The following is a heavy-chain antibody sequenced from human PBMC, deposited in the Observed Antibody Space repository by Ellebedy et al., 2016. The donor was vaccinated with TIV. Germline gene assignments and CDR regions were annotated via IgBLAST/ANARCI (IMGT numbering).Heavy chain of an antibody. CDR1: GFTFSPYA. J-gene: IGHJ3*02. V-gene: IGHV3-23*01. CDR3: AKDPGGVGPAFDI. D-gene: IGHD3-16*01. CDR2: IRDSGGST. Sequence: GESLKISCAASGFTFSPYAMAWVRQAPGKGLEWVSAIRDSGGSTYYADSVKGRFSISRDNSKNTLYLHMDSLRADDTAIYYCAKDPGGVGPAFDIWGQGTMVIVSS.